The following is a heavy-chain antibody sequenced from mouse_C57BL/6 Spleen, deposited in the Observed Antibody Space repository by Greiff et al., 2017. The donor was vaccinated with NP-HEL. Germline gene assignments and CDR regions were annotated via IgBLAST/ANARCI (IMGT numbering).Heavy chain of an antibody. D-gene: IGHD1-1*01. CDR2: IYPGDGDT. CDR3: ARSGYYSSSSNWYFDV. Sequence: QVQLQQSGAELVKPGASVKISCKASGYAFSSYWMNWVKQRPGKGLEWIGQIYPGDGDTNYNGKFKGKATLTADKSSSTAYMQLSSLTSEDSAVYFCARSGYYSSSSNWYFDVWGTGTTVTVSS. CDR1: GYAFSSYW. J-gene: IGHJ1*03. V-gene: IGHV1-80*01.